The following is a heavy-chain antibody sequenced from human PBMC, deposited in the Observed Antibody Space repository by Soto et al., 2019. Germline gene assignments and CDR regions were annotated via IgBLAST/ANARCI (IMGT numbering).Heavy chain of an antibody. CDR3: ARDGYSGYDLVSYFDY. CDR2: IIPIFGTA. V-gene: IGHV1-69*13. Sequence: GASVKVSCKASGVTFSSYAISWVRQAPGQGLEWMGGIIPIFGTANYAQKFQGRVTITADESTSTAYMELSSLRSEDTAVYYCARDGYSGYDLVSYFDYWGQGTLVTVSS. D-gene: IGHD5-12*01. J-gene: IGHJ4*02. CDR1: GVTFSSYA.